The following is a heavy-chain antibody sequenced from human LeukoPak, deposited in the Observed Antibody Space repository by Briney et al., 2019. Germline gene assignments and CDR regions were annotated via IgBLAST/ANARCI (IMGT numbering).Heavy chain of an antibody. V-gene: IGHV3-33*01. D-gene: IGHD2-15*01. CDR3: ARDRLTCSGGSCHQYYFDY. CDR2: VWYDGGNK. Sequence: GGPLRLSCAASGFTFSSYGMHWVRQAPGKGLEWVAVVWYDGGNKYYADSVKGRFTISRDNSQNTLYLQMNSLRAEDTAVYFCARDRLTCSGGSCHQYYFDYWGQGTLVAVSS. CDR1: GFTFSSYG. J-gene: IGHJ4*02.